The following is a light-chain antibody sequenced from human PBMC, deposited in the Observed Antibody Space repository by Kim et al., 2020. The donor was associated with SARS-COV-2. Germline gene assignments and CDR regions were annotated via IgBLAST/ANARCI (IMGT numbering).Light chain of an antibody. V-gene: IGKV1-39*01. CDR2: TAS. CDR3: QQIYSTPPT. J-gene: IGKJ1*01. Sequence: DIQMTQSPSSLSASVGDRVTITCRASRSISSNLNWYQQIPGIAPKLLIHTASTLQSGVPSRFSGGGSGTDFTLTISSLQPEDFATYYCQQIYSTPPTFGQGTKVGIK. CDR1: RSISSN.